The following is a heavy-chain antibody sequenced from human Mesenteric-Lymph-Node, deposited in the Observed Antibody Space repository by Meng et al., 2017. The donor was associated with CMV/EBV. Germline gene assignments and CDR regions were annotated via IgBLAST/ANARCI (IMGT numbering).Heavy chain of an antibody. J-gene: IGHJ4*02. Sequence: GGSLRLSCAASGFTFSDYYMSWIRQAPGKGLEWISYIGSSDSIIYYADSVKGRFTVSRDNAKSSLYLQMNTLRAEDSAMYYCARARIDFWGQGTLVTVSS. CDR3: ARARIDF. V-gene: IGHV3-11*04. CDR1: GFTFSDYY. D-gene: IGHD3-3*01. CDR2: IGSSDSII.